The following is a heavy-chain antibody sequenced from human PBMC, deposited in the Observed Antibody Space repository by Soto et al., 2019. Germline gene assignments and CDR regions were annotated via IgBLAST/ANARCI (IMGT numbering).Heavy chain of an antibody. D-gene: IGHD3-3*01. Sequence: PGESLKISCQASGYNFSDYWINWVRQVPGKGLEWLGRIDPTDSYTRYGPSFRGHVTISLDKSINTVYLQWSSLKASDSAMYYCERYNFGITAPWGQGTLVTVSS. CDR2: IDPTDSYT. J-gene: IGHJ4*02. V-gene: IGHV5-10-1*01. CDR3: ERYNFGITAP. CDR1: GYNFSDYW.